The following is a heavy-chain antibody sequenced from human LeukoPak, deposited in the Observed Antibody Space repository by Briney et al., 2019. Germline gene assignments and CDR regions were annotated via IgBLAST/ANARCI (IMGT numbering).Heavy chain of an antibody. CDR2: INPSGGRT. V-gene: IGHV1-46*01. D-gene: IGHD6-13*01. Sequence: ASVKVSCKASGYTFTGYYMYWVRQAPGQGLEWMGIINPSGGRTNYAQKFQGRVTMTRDTSTSAVYMELSSLRSEDTAMYYCARDNTAGGPFDYWGQGTLVTVSS. CDR3: ARDNTAGGPFDY. J-gene: IGHJ4*02. CDR1: GYTFTGYY.